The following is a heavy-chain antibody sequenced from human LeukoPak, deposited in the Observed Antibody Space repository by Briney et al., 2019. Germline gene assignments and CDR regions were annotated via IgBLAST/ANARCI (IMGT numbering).Heavy chain of an antibody. V-gene: IGHV3-64*01. D-gene: IGHD3-22*01. Sequence: GGSLRLSCAASGFTFSGYAMHWVRQAPGKGLEYVSAISDNGGSTNYANSVKGRSTISRANSKNTVYLQMGSLRPEDMAVYYCARGVGYFDSTGYFMYYFDYWGQGALVTVSS. CDR3: ARGVGYFDSTGYFMYYFDY. J-gene: IGHJ4*02. CDR2: ISDNGGST. CDR1: GFTFSGYA.